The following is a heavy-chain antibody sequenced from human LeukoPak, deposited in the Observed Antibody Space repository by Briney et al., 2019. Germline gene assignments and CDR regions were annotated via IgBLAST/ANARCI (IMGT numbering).Heavy chain of an antibody. CDR1: GFIFGNFW. CDR3: VRDVDI. Sequence: GGSLRLSCTGSGFIFGNFWMGWARQGPGKGLQWVASINRDGSEKHPVDSVKGRFTISRDNAKNSVYLQMNGLTVEDTAVYYCVRDVDIWGQGTLVTVSS. J-gene: IGHJ4*02. CDR2: INRDGSEK. V-gene: IGHV3-7*01. D-gene: IGHD5-24*01.